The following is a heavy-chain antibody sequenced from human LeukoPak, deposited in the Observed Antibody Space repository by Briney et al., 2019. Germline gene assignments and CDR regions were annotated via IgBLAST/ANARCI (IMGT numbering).Heavy chain of an antibody. CDR2: ISGSGGST. V-gene: IGHV3-23*01. Sequence: GGSLRLSCAASGFTFSSYAMSWVRQAPGKGLEWVSAISGSGGSTYYADSVKGRFTISRDNSKNTLYLQMNSLRAEDTAVYYWAKACSGGSCYWDYWGQGTLVTVPS. CDR3: AKACSGGSCYWDY. J-gene: IGHJ4*02. D-gene: IGHD2-15*01. CDR1: GFTFSSYA.